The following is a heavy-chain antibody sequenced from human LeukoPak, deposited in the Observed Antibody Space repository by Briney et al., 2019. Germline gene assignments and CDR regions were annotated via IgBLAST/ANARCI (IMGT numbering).Heavy chain of an antibody. D-gene: IGHD2-21*02. Sequence: GGSLRLSCAASGFTFSDYYMSWIRQAPGKGLEWVSSISSSSSYIYYADSVKGRFTISRDNAKNSLYLQMNSLRAEDTAVYYCARDPRYCGGDCYPSWFDPWGQGTLVTVSS. V-gene: IGHV3-11*06. J-gene: IGHJ5*02. CDR1: GFTFSDYY. CDR3: ARDPRYCGGDCYPSWFDP. CDR2: ISSSSSYI.